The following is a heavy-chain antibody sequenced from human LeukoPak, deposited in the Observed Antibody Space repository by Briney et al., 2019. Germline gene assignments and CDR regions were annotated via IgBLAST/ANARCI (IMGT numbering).Heavy chain of an antibody. Sequence: ASVKVSCKASGYTFTSYDINWVRQATGQGLEWMGWMHPNSGNTGYAQKFQGRVTMTRNTSISTAYMELSSLRSEDTAVYYCARLGYYDYIWGSYRYTELDYWGQGTLVTVSS. D-gene: IGHD3-16*02. J-gene: IGHJ4*02. CDR3: ARLGYYDYIWGSYRYTELDY. V-gene: IGHV1-8*01. CDR1: GYTFTSYD. CDR2: MHPNSGNT.